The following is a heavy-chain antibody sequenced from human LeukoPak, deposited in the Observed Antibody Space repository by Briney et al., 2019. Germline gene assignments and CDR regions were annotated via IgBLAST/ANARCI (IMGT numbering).Heavy chain of an antibody. CDR3: AKFRYHSNDNNYLDFNY. CDR2: ISGSGGHT. V-gene: IGHV3-23*01. Sequence: GGSLRLSCAASGFTFSSYAMGWVRQAPGKGPEWVSSISGSGGHTYFADSVKGRFTISRDDSKNTLDLQMNSLKVEDTAVYYCAKFRYHSNDNNYLDFNYWGQGTLVTVSS. J-gene: IGHJ4*02. CDR1: GFTFSSYA. D-gene: IGHD3-22*01.